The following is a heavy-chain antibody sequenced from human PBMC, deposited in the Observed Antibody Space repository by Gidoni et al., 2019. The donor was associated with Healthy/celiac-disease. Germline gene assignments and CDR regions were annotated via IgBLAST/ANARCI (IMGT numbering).Heavy chain of an antibody. J-gene: IGHJ6*02. V-gene: IGHV3-7*01. CDR3: ARDTPGPHTVTSNYYYYGMDV. Sequence: EVQLVESGGGLVQPGGSLRLSCAASGFTFSSYWMSWVRQAPGKGLEWVANIKHDGSEKYYVDSVKGRFTISRDNAKNSLYLQMNSLRAEDTAVYYCARDTPGPHTVTSNYYYYGMDVWGQGTTVTVSS. CDR2: IKHDGSEK. CDR1: GFTFSSYW. D-gene: IGHD4-17*01.